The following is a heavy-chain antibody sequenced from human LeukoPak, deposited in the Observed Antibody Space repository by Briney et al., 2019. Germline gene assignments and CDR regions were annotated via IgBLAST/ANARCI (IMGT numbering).Heavy chain of an antibody. D-gene: IGHD2-2*01. J-gene: IGHJ6*02. CDR2: INAGNGDT. Sequence: ASVKVSCKASGYTFTTYPMHWVRQAPGQRLEWMGWINAGNGDTKYSQKFQGRVTITRDTSASTAYMELSSLRSEDTAVYYCATQYCSSTSCYWDSYGMDVWGQGTTVTVSS. V-gene: IGHV1-3*01. CDR1: GYTFTTYP. CDR3: ATQYCSSTSCYWDSYGMDV.